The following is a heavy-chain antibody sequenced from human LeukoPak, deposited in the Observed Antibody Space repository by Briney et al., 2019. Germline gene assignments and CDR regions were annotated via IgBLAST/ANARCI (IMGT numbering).Heavy chain of an antibody. V-gene: IGHV3-74*01. CDR2: INTDGSST. CDR3: ARGGPDYVWGSYRPYYFDY. D-gene: IGHD3-16*02. J-gene: IGHJ4*02. Sequence: GGSLRLSCAASGFTFSSYWTHWVRQAPGKGLVWVSRINTDGSSTVYADSVKGRFTISRDNAKNTLYLQMNSLRGEDTSVYYCARGGPDYVWGSYRPYYFDYWGQGTLVTVSS. CDR1: GFTFSSYW.